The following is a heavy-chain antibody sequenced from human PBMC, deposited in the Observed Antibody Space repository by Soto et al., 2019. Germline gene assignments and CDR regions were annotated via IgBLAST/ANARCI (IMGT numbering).Heavy chain of an antibody. V-gene: IGHV1-69*13. Sequence: SVKVSCKASGYTFSSYAISWVRQAPGQGLEWMGGIIPIFGTANYAQKFQGRVTITADESTSTAYMELSSLRSEDTAVYYCASLVYYYDSSGYLDYWGQGTLVTVSS. J-gene: IGHJ4*02. CDR1: GYTFSSYA. D-gene: IGHD3-22*01. CDR3: ASLVYYYDSSGYLDY. CDR2: IIPIFGTA.